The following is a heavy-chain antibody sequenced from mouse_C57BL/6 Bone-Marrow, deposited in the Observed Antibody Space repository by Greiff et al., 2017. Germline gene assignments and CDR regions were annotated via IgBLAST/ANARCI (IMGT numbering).Heavy chain of an antibody. J-gene: IGHJ1*03. Sequence: QVQLQQSGPELVKPGASVKISCKASGYAFSSSWMNWVKQRPGKGLEWIGRIYPGDGDTNYNGKFKGKATLTADKSSSTAYMQLSSLTSEDSAVYSCARAPIYYYGSGYFDVWGTGTTGTASS. CDR1: GYAFSSSW. CDR2: IYPGDGDT. CDR3: ARAPIYYYGSGYFDV. D-gene: IGHD1-1*01. V-gene: IGHV1-82*01.